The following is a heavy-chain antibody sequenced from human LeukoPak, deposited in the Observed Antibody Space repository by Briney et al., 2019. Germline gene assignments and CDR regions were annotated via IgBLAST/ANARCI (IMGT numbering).Heavy chain of an antibody. Sequence: SETLSLTCAVSGGSISSSSYYWGWIRQPPGKGLEWIGSIYYSGSTYYNPSLKSRVTISVDTSKNQFSLKLSSVTAADTAVYYCARDLRDYYGSGSYYMDVWGKGTTVTVSS. V-gene: IGHV4-39*07. CDR2: IYYSGST. CDR3: ARDLRDYYGSGSYYMDV. J-gene: IGHJ6*04. D-gene: IGHD3-10*01. CDR1: GGSISSSSYY.